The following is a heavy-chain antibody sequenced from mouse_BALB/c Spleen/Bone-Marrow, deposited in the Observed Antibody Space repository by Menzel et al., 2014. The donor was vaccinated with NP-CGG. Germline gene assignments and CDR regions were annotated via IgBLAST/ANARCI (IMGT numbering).Heavy chain of an antibody. CDR2: NDPYSGGT. J-gene: IGHJ2*01. Sequence: VQLQHSGPELVKPGASVKVSCKASGYAFTNYNMYWVKQSHGKSLEWIGYNDPYSGGTNYNQKFKGKATLTVDKSSSTAYMHLNSLTSEDSAVYYCARLGTTAVPDYWGQGTTLTVSS. D-gene: IGHD1-1*01. CDR3: ARLGTTAVPDY. V-gene: IGHV1S135*01. CDR1: GYAFTNYN.